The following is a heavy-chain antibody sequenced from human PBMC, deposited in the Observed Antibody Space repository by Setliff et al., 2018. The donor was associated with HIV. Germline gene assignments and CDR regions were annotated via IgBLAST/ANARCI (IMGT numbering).Heavy chain of an antibody. Sequence: GGSLRLSCTASGFTFRYFTMSWVRQAPGKGLEWLGFIRSTAYSGTTQYAASVKDRFTISRDNSKSIAYLQMNTLRSDDTAVYYCARGKSGFETTGIDYGMDLWGQGTMVTVSS. CDR2: IRSTAYSGTT. V-gene: IGHV3-49*04. CDR1: GFTFRYFT. CDR3: ARGKSGFETTGIDYGMDL. J-gene: IGHJ6*02. D-gene: IGHD1-1*01.